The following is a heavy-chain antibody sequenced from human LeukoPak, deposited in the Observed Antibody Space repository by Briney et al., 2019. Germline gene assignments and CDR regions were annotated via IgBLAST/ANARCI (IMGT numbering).Heavy chain of an antibody. V-gene: IGHV4-39*07. CDR3: ARVAYSSSWPNWFDP. CDR1: GGSISSSSYY. CDR2: IYYSGST. J-gene: IGHJ5*02. D-gene: IGHD6-13*01. Sequence: PSETLSLTCTVSGGSISSSSYYWGWIRQPPGKGLEWIGSIYYSGSTYYNPSLKSRVSISVDTSKNQFSLKLNSVTAADTAVYYCARVAYSSSWPNWFDPWGQGTLVTVSS.